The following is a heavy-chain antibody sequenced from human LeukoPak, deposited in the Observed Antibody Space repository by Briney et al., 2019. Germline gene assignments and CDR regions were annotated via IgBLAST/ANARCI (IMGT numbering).Heavy chain of an antibody. V-gene: IGHV3-23*01. D-gene: IGHD6-6*01. CDR3: AKDLPLWGSSPCDY. CDR2: ISGSGGST. CDR1: GFTFSSYA. Sequence: GGSLRLSCAASGFTFSSYAMSWVRQAPGKGLDRVSAISGSGGSTYYADSVKGRFTISRDNSKNTLYLQMNSLRAEDTAVYYCAKDLPLWGSSPCDYWGQGTLVTVSS. J-gene: IGHJ4*02.